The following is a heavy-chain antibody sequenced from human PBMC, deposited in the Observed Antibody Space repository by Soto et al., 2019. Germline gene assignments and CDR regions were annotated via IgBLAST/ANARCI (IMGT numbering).Heavy chain of an antibody. CDR2: INPSGGST. J-gene: IGHJ6*02. CDR3: ARDKPLSYYYYGMDV. Sequence: QVQLVQSGAEVKKPGASVKVSCKASGYTFTSYYMHWVRQAPGQGLEGMGIINPSGGSTSYAQKFQGRVTMTRDTSTSTVYMELSSLRSEDTAVYYCARDKPLSYYYYGMDVWGQGTTVTVSS. V-gene: IGHV1-46*01. CDR1: GYTFTSYY.